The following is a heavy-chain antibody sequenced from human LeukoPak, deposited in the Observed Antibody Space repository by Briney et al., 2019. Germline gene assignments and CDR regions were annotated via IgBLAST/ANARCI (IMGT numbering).Heavy chain of an antibody. CDR3: ASYDYGGNMAFY. D-gene: IGHD4-23*01. CDR1: GYTFTSYG. CDR2: INPNSGGT. Sequence: ASVKVSCKASGYTFTSYGIRWVRQAPGQGLEWMGWINPNSGGTNYAQKFQGRVTMTRDTSISTAYMELSRLRSDDTAVYYCASYDYGGNMAFYWGQGTLVTVSS. J-gene: IGHJ4*02. V-gene: IGHV1-2*02.